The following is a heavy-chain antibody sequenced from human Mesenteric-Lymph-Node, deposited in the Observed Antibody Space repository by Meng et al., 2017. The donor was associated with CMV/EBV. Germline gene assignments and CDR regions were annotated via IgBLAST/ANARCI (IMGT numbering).Heavy chain of an antibody. CDR2: IYHSGSP. J-gene: IGHJ1*01. CDR1: GGSISSSTW. Sequence: SGGSISSSTWLSWVRQPPGKGLEWIGEIYHSGSPTYNPSLKSRVTISVDKSKNQFSLKLSSVTAADTAVYYCATNYYGSGSYHGDFQHWGQGTLVTVSS. V-gene: IGHV4-4*02. D-gene: IGHD3-10*01. CDR3: ATNYYGSGSYHGDFQH.